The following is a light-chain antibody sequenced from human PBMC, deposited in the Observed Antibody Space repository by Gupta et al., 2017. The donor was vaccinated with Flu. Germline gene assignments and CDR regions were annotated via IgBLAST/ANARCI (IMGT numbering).Light chain of an antibody. CDR2: LGS. CDR1: QSLLHSNGYNY. J-gene: IGKJ1*01. V-gene: IGKV2-28*01. Sequence: DKVMSQSPLCLPVTPGEPASIYCMSSQSLLHSNGYNYLDWYLQKPGQSPQLLIYLGSNRASGVPDRFSGSGSGTDFTLKISRVEAEDVGVYYCMQALQTPWTFGQGTKVEIK. CDR3: MQALQTPWT.